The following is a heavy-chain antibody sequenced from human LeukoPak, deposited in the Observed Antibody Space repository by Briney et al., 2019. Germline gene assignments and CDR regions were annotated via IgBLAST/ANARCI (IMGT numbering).Heavy chain of an antibody. Sequence: PGGSLRLSCAASGFTFSSYSMNWVRPAPGKGLEWDGRIESKTDGGTAEHAAPVKGRFTISRDDSKSTLYLQMSSLKTEDTAVYYCTTEASLFYYDSSGYAYWGQGSLVTVSS. V-gene: IGHV3-15*04. CDR2: IESKTDGGTA. CDR3: TTEASLFYYDSSGYAY. CDR1: GFTFSSYS. D-gene: IGHD3-22*01. J-gene: IGHJ4*02.